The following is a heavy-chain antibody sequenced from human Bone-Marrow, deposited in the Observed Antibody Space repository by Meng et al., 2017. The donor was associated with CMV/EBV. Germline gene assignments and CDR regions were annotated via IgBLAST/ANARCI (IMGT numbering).Heavy chain of an antibody. D-gene: IGHD2-2*02. CDR3: AKDKGVPKYQLLYMEGFDY. J-gene: IGHJ4*02. CDR2: ISGSGGST. Sequence: GGSLRLSCAASGFTFSSYAMSWVRQAPGKGLEWVSAISGSGGSTYYADSVKGRFTISRDNSKNTLYLQMNSLRAEDTAVYYCAKDKGVPKYQLLYMEGFDYWGQGTRVTGYS. V-gene: IGHV3-23*01. CDR1: GFTFSSYA.